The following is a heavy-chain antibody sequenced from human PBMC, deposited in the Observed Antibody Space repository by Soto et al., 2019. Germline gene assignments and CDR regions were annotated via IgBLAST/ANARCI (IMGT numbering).Heavy chain of an antibody. V-gene: IGHV5-51*01. CDR1: GYSFTSYW. Sequence: LGESLKISCKGSGYSFTSYWIGWVRQMPGKGLEWMGIIYPGDSDTRYSPSFQGQVTISADKSISTTYLQWSSLKASDTAMYYCARQPAPITMVRGVTTTTTYYYYGMDVWGQGTTVTVSS. D-gene: IGHD3-10*01. J-gene: IGHJ6*02. CDR2: IYPGDSDT. CDR3: ARQPAPITMVRGVTTTTTYYYYGMDV.